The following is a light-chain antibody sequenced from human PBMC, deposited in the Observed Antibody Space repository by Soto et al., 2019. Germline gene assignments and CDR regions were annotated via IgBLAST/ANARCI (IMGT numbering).Light chain of an antibody. CDR1: SNDVGNYNY. Sequence: QSALTQPRSVSGSPGQSVTISCTGTSNDVGNYNYVSWYQQHPGKAPKVMIYDVNKWPSGVPDRFSGSKSGNTASLTISGLQAEDEADYYCCSYAGSYTWVFGGGTKLTVL. V-gene: IGLV2-11*01. CDR2: DVN. CDR3: CSYAGSYTWV. J-gene: IGLJ3*02.